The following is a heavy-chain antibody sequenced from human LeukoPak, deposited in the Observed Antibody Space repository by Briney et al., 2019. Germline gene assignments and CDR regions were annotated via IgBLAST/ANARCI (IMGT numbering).Heavy chain of an antibody. V-gene: IGHV4-34*01. CDR1: GGSFSGYY. Sequence: PSETLSLTCAVYGGSFSGYYWSWIRQPPGKGLEWIGEINHSGSTNYNPSLKSRVTISVDTSKNQFSLKLSSVTAADTAVYYCARGYGIAVAGRRFDYWGQGTLVTVSS. CDR2: INHSGST. CDR3: ARGYGIAVAGRRFDY. D-gene: IGHD6-19*01. J-gene: IGHJ4*02.